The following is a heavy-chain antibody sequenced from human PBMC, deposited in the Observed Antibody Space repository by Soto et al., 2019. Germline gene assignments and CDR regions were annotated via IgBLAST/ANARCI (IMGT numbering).Heavy chain of an antibody. D-gene: IGHD2-2*01. CDR2: IKSKTDGGTT. J-gene: IGHJ6*02. CDR3: TTGEVGYCSSTSCYTAYYYYYYGMDV. CDR1: GFTFSNAW. V-gene: IGHV3-15*01. Sequence: PGGSLRLSCAASGFTFSNAWMSWVRQAPGKGLEWVGRIKSKTDGGTTDYAAPVKGRFTISRDDSKNTLYLQMNSLKTEDTAVYYCTTGEVGYCSSTSCYTAYYYYYYGMDVWGQATPVTVSS.